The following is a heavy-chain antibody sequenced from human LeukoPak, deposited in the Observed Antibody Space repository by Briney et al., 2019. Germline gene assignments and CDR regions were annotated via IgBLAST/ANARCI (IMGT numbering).Heavy chain of an antibody. J-gene: IGHJ6*02. CDR3: ARGGGSSWYGMAV. Sequence: PSETLSLTCTVSGGSISNYYWSWFRQPPGKGLEWIGYIYYSGSTNYNPSLKSRVTISVDTSKNQFSVRLSSVTAADTAVYYCARGGGSSWYGMAVWGQGTTVTVSS. V-gene: IGHV4-59*01. D-gene: IGHD6-13*01. CDR1: GGSISNYY. CDR2: IYYSGST.